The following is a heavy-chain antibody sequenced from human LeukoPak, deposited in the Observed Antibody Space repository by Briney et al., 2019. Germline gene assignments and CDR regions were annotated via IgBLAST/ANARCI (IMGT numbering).Heavy chain of an antibody. V-gene: IGHV4-59*08. Sequence: PSETLSLTCTVSGGSISSYYWSWIRQPPGKGLEWIGYIYYSGSTNYNPSLKSRVTISVDTSKNQFSLKLSSVTAADTAVYYCASSEPYGSGSQLDYWGQGTLVTVSS. D-gene: IGHD3-10*01. CDR1: GGSISSYY. J-gene: IGHJ4*02. CDR2: IYYSGST. CDR3: ASSEPYGSGSQLDY.